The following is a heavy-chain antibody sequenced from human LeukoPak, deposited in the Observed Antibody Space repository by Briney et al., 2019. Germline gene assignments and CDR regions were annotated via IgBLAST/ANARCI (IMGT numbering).Heavy chain of an antibody. Sequence: GESLQISCQGSGYSFTSYWIGWVRQIPGKGLEWMGIIYPGDSDTRYSPSFQGHVTISADKPITTAYLQWSSLKASDTAMYYCATQTTVVGYYYYGMDVWGQGTTVTVSS. CDR3: ATQTTVVGYYYYGMDV. CDR1: GYSFTSYW. D-gene: IGHD4-23*01. J-gene: IGHJ6*02. CDR2: IYPGDSDT. V-gene: IGHV5-51*04.